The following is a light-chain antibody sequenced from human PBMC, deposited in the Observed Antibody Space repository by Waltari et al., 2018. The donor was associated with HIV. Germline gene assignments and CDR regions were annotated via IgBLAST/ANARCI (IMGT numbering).Light chain of an antibody. J-gene: IGLJ1*01. Sequence: QSVLTQPPSVSGAPGETVTISCTGLRSTVGPGSDVTWYQHLPGTAPRLLIYRNINRPSGVSDRFSASRSATSASLVITGLQADDESDYYCQSYDSSLTAYVFGTGTKVTVL. CDR2: RNI. CDR1: RSTVGPGSD. V-gene: IGLV1-40*01. CDR3: QSYDSSLTAYV.